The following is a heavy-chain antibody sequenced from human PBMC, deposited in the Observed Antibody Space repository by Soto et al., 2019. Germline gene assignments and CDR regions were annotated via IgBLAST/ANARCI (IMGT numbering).Heavy chain of an antibody. CDR1: GGSIISGY. Sequence: SETLSLTCTVSGGSIISGYWSWIRQPPGKGLEWIGYISYSGNANYNPSLKSRVTMSVDTPKNQFSLRLSSVTTADTAVYYCAGLRGYAGSPIDYWGQGTLVTVSS. CDR2: ISYSGNA. CDR3: AGLRGYAGSPIDY. V-gene: IGHV4-59*01. D-gene: IGHD2-15*01. J-gene: IGHJ4*02.